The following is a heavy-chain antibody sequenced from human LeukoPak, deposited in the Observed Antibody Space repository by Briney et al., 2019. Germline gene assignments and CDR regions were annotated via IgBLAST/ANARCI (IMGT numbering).Heavy chain of an antibody. D-gene: IGHD3-10*01. CDR1: GYTFTSYG. Sequence: AASVKVSCKASGYTFTSYGISWVRQAPGQGLEWMGWISAYNGNTNYAQKLQGRVTMTTDTSTSTAYMELRSLRSDDTAVYYCARDVPLTITMVRGPRAYYYYGMDVWGQGTTVTVSS. J-gene: IGHJ6*02. V-gene: IGHV1-18*01. CDR2: ISAYNGNT. CDR3: ARDVPLTITMVRGPRAYYYYGMDV.